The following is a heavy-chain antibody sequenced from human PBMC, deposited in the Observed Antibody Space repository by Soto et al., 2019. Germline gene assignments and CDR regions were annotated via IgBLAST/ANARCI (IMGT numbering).Heavy chain of an antibody. D-gene: IGHD1-20*01. J-gene: IGHJ6*02. V-gene: IGHV4-34*01. CDR1: GGSFSGYY. CDR2: INHSGST. CDR3: ARYNWTYYYYYGMDV. Sequence: QVQLQQWGAGLLKSSETLSLTCAVYGGSFSGYYWSWIRQPPGKGLEWIGEINHSGSTNYNPSLKSRVTISVDTSKNQFSLKLSSVTAADTAVYYCARYNWTYYYYYGMDVWGQGTTVTVSS.